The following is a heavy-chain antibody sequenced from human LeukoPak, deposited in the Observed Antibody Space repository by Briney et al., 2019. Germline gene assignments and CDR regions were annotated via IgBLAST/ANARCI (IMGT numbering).Heavy chain of an antibody. D-gene: IGHD3-3*01. V-gene: IGHV4-31*03. J-gene: IGHJ6*02. Sequence: SETLSLTCTVSGGSISSGGYYWSWIRQHPGKGLERIGYIYYSGSTYYNPSLKSRVTISVDTSKNQFSLKLSSVTAADTAVYYCARDTNYYGMDVWGQGTTVTVSS. CDR1: GGSISSGGYY. CDR2: IYYSGST. CDR3: ARDTNYYGMDV.